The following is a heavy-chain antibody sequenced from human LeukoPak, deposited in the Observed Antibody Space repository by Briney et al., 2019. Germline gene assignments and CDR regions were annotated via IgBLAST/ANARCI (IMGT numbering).Heavy chain of an antibody. V-gene: IGHV5-51*01. Sequence: GESLKISCKGSGYDFTTYWIGWVRQMPGKGLEWMETIYPGDSDTRYSPSLQGQVTISVDKSINTAYLQWSGLKASDTAMYYCARHRPRYSSSWYGNDYWGQGTLVTVSS. J-gene: IGHJ4*02. CDR3: ARHRPRYSSSWYGNDY. D-gene: IGHD6-13*01. CDR1: GYDFTTYW. CDR2: IYPGDSDT.